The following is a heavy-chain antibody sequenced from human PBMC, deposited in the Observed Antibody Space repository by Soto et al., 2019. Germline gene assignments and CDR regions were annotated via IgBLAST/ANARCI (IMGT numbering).Heavy chain of an antibody. CDR2: ISYDGSNK. Sequence: QVQLVESGGGVVQPGRSLRLSCAASGFAFGSYGMHWVRQAPGKGLEWVAVISYDGSNKYYADSVKGRFTISRDNSKNTLYLQMNSLRAEDTAVYYCAKDRSSGCYWFDYWGQGTLVTVSS. J-gene: IGHJ4*02. V-gene: IGHV3-30*18. D-gene: IGHD6-19*01. CDR1: GFAFGSYG. CDR3: AKDRSSGCYWFDY.